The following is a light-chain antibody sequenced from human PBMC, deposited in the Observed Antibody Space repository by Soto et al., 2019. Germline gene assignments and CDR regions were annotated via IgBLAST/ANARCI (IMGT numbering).Light chain of an antibody. Sequence: EIVMTQSPDSLAVSLGERATINCKSSQSVLYSSNNKNYLAWYQQKPGQPPKLLIYWASTRESGVPDRFSGSGSGTDFTLTINSLQAEDVAVYYCQQYYSTPPTFGQGTKVEIK. CDR2: WAS. CDR1: QSVLYSSNNKNY. J-gene: IGKJ1*01. V-gene: IGKV4-1*01. CDR3: QQYYSTPPT.